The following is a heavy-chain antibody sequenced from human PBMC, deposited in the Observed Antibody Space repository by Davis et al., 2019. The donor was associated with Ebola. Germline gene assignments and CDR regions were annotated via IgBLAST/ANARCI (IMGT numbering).Heavy chain of an antibody. Sequence: SVKVSCKASGGTFSGYAISWVRQAPGQGLEWMGGIIPIFGTANYAQKFQGRVTITADKSTSTAYMELSSLRSEDTAVYYCARGGDYYGSGSYFGEDYYYYYGMDVWGQGTTVTVSS. CDR3: ARGGDYYGSGSYFGEDYYYYYGMDV. CDR1: GGTFSGYA. V-gene: IGHV1-69*06. D-gene: IGHD3-10*01. J-gene: IGHJ6*02. CDR2: IIPIFGTA.